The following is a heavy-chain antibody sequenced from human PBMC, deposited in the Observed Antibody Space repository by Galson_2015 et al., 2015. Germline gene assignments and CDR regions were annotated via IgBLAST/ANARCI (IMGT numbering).Heavy chain of an antibody. D-gene: IGHD3-22*01. CDR2: INHSGST. J-gene: IGHJ4*02. CDR3: AGCYYYDSSGYYPFDY. CDR1: GGSFSGYY. V-gene: IGHV4-34*01. Sequence: LSLTCSVYGGSFSGYYWSWIRQPPGKGLEWIGEINHSGSTNYNPSLKSRVTISVDTSKNQFSLKLSSVTAADTAVYYCAGCYYYDSSGYYPFDYWGQGTLVTVSS.